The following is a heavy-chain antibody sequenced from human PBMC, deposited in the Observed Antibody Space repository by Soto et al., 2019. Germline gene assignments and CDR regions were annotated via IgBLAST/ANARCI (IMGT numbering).Heavy chain of an antibody. D-gene: IGHD3-3*01. CDR1: GYTFTSYG. J-gene: IGHJ6*03. CDR3: ARDRKIFGVVISYYYMDV. CDR2: ISAYNGNT. V-gene: IGHV1-18*01. Sequence: QVPLVQSGAEVKKPGASVKVSCKASGYTFTSYGISWVRQAPGQGLEWMGWISAYNGNTNYAQKLQGRVTMTTDTSTSTAYMELRSLRSDDTAVYYCARDRKIFGVVISYYYMDVWGKGTTVTVSS.